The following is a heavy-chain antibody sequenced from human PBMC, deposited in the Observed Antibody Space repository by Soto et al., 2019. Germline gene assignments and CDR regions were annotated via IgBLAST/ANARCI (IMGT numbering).Heavy chain of an antibody. D-gene: IGHD6-13*01. CDR2: IYYSGST. Sequence: QVQLQESGPGLVKPSESLSLTCTVSVSGGSVSTGVHYWSWIRQPPGKGLEWIGYIYYSGSTNYNPSLKSRVTISVDTSKNQFSLKLTSVTAADTAVYYCARGYYSSWYWFDRWGRGTLVTVSS. CDR1: GGSVSTGVHY. CDR3: ARGYYSSWYWFDR. J-gene: IGHJ2*01. V-gene: IGHV4-61*08.